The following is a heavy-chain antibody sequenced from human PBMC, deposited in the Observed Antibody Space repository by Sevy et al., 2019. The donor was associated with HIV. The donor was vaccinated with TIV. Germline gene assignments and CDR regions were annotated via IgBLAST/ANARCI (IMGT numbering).Heavy chain of an antibody. CDR3: AGDLLHSGTTYCCGGSCRASYYYYGMDV. CDR2: INPNSGGT. CDR1: GYTFTGYY. V-gene: IGHV1-2*04. Sequence: ASVKVSCKASGYTFTGYYMHWVRQAPGQGLEWMGWINPNSGGTNYAQKFQGWVTMTRDTSISTAYMELSRLRSDDTAVVYCAGDLLHSGTTYCCGGSCRASYYYYGMDVWGQGTTVTVSS. J-gene: IGHJ6*02. D-gene: IGHD2-15*01.